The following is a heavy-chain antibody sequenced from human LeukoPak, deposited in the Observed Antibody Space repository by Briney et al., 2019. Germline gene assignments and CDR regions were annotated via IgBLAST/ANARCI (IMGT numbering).Heavy chain of an antibody. D-gene: IGHD6-25*01. CDR1: GYSFTSYD. J-gene: IGHJ4*02. CDR2: MNPNSGNT. Sequence: GASVKVSCKASGYSFTSYDINWVRQATGQGLEWMGWMNPNSGNTGYAQKFQGRVTMTRNTSISTAYMELSSLRSEDTAVYYCARAFRRAATYGYWGQGTLVTVSS. CDR3: ARAFRRAATYGY. V-gene: IGHV1-8*01.